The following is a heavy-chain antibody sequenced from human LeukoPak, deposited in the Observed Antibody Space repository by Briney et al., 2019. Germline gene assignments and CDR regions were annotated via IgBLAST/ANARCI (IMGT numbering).Heavy chain of an antibody. CDR1: GFTFSSYS. V-gene: IGHV3-48*01. CDR2: ISSSSSTI. CDR3: AKRDGHYYYYMDV. D-gene: IGHD4-17*01. J-gene: IGHJ6*03. Sequence: GRSLRLSCAASGFTFSSYSMNWVRQAPGKGLEWVSYISSSSSTIYYADSVKGRFTISRDNAKNSLYLQMNSLRAEDTAVYYCAKRDGHYYYYMDVWGKGTTVTVSS.